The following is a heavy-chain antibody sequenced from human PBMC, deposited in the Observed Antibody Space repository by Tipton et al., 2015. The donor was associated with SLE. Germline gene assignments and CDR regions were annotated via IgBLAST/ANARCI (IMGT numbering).Heavy chain of an antibody. CDR3: ARVKLGTLTAAAPRDY. J-gene: IGHJ4*02. CDR1: GGSISSYY. V-gene: IGHV4-59*12. CDR2: IYYSGST. D-gene: IGHD7-27*01. Sequence: LRLSCTVSGGSISSYYWSWIRQPPGKGLEWIGYIYYSGSTNYNPSLKSRVTISVDTSKNPLYLQMNSLRAEDTAVYYCARVKLGTLTAAAPRDYWGQGTLVTVSS.